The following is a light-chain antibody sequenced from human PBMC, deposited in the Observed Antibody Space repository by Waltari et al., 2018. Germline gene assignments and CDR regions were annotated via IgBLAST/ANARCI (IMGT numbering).Light chain of an antibody. Sequence: DIVMTQSPASLAVSLGERATINCKSSQGILYSSNNKNFLAWYQQKPGQSPKLLIYWASTRESGVPDRFSGSGSGTDFTLSIGSLQAEDVAVYYCQQYYSSPFTFGQGTKVEIK. CDR1: QGILYSSNNKNF. CDR2: WAS. CDR3: QQYYSSPFT. J-gene: IGKJ2*01. V-gene: IGKV4-1*01.